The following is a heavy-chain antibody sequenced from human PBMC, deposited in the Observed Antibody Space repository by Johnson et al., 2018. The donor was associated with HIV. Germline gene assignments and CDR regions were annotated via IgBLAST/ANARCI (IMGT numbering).Heavy chain of an antibody. CDR1: GFSFDDYA. D-gene: IGHD6-19*01. CDR3: AREQWADAFDI. V-gene: IGHV3-43D*03. Sequence: VQPGGSLRLSCAASGFSFDDYAMHWVRQVPGRGLQWVSLISWDGGNTHYADSVKGRFIISRDNSKNSLYLQMNVLRAEDTALYFCAREQWADAFDIWGQGTMVTVSS. CDR2: ISWDGGNT. J-gene: IGHJ3*02.